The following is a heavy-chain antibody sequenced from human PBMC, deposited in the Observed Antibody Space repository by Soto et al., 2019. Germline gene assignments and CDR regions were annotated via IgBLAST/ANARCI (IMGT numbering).Heavy chain of an antibody. CDR1: GYTLTESS. J-gene: IGHJ4*02. CDR2: FDPEDGET. CDR3: APDRGYFPFEY. V-gene: IGHV1-24*01. D-gene: IGHD3-22*01. Sequence: ASVKTSCKVSGYTLTESSMHWVRQAPEKGLEWMGGFDPEDGETIYSQKSQGRVTMTEDTSTYTAYIELSSLTSKDTAAYYGAPDRGYFPFEYRGRVTLVTVAS.